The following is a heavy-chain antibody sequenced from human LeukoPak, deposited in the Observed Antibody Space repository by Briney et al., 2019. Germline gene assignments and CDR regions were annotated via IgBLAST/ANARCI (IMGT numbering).Heavy chain of an antibody. V-gene: IGHV4-39*07. J-gene: IGHJ2*01. CDR1: GGSISRSNYY. D-gene: IGHD2-2*01. CDR2: IYYSGST. Sequence: SETLSLTCIVSGGSISRSNYYWGWIRQPPGRGLEWIGTIYYSGSTYYNPSLKSRVTISVDTSKNQFSLKLSSVTAANTAVYYCARKATVVVPAVRNWYFDLWGRGTLVTVSS. CDR3: ARKATVVVPAVRNWYFDL.